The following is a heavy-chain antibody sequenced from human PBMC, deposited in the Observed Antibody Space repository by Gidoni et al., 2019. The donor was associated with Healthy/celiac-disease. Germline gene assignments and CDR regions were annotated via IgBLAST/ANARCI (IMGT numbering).Heavy chain of an antibody. J-gene: IGHJ4*02. Sequence: QVQLQESGPGLVKPSQTLSLTCPVSGGSISSGGYYWSWIRQHPGKGLEWIGYIYYSGSTYYNPSLKSRVTISVDTSKNQFSLKLSSVTAADTAVYYCARGDILTGYNYFDYWGQGTLVTVSS. CDR1: GGSISSGGYY. D-gene: IGHD3-9*01. CDR3: ARGDILTGYNYFDY. CDR2: IYYSGST. V-gene: IGHV4-31*03.